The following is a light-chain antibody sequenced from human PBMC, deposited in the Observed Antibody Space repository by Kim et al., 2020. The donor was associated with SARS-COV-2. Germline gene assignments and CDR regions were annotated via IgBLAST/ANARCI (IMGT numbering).Light chain of an antibody. CDR2: GAS. V-gene: IGKV1-5*02. J-gene: IGKJ1*01. CDR1: QNIGDS. CDR3: QQYSTYWT. Sequence: DIQMTQSPSTLSAFVGDRVTIICRASQNIGDSLAWYQQKPGKAPNLLIFGASKLQSGVPSRFSGSGSGTVFTLSVHSLHPDDFATYYCQQYSTYWTFGQGTKLEI.